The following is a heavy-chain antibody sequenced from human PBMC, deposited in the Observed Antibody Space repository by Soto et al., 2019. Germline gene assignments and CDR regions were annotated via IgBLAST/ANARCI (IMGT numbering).Heavy chain of an antibody. J-gene: IGHJ4*02. CDR1: GFTFSSYA. D-gene: IGHD4-17*01. CDR2: ISGSGGST. V-gene: IGHV3-23*01. Sequence: GGSLILSCAASGFTFSSYAMSWVRQAPGKGLEWVSAISGSGGSTYYADSVKGRFTISRDNSKNTLYLQMNSLRAEDTAVYYCAKDQHPYGDYSTNFDYWGQGTLVTVSS. CDR3: AKDQHPYGDYSTNFDY.